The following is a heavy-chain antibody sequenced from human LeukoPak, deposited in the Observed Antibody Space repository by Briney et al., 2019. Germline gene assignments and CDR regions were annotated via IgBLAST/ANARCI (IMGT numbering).Heavy chain of an antibody. V-gene: IGHV3-30*04. J-gene: IGHJ4*02. CDR3: ARDRSYFGGTRGLDS. D-gene: IGHD3-16*01. CDR1: GFTFGSRA. Sequence: GGSLRLSCAASGFTFGSRAMHWVRQAPGKGLEWIAVMSHDETTIYYADSVKGRFTISRDNSMNTLYLQMNSLRSEDTAIYYCARDRSYFGGTRGLDSWGQGTLVTVSS. CDR2: MSHDETTI.